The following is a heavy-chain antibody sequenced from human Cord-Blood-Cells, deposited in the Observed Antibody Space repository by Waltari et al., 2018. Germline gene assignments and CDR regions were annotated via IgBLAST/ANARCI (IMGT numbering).Heavy chain of an antibody. J-gene: IGHJ3*02. Sequence: EVQLVESGGGLVKPGGSLILSCSASGFTFSSYSMNWVRQAPGKGLEWVSSISSSSSYIYYADSVKGRFTISRDNAKNSLYLQMNSLRAEDTAVYYCARSGYFGDAFDIWGQGTMVTVSS. D-gene: IGHD3-10*01. V-gene: IGHV3-21*01. CDR1: GFTFSSYS. CDR3: ARSGYFGDAFDI. CDR2: ISSSSSYI.